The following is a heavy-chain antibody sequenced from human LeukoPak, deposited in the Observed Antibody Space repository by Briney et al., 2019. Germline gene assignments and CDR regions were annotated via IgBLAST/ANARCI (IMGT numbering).Heavy chain of an antibody. CDR3: AKGLQGD. Sequence: TGGSLRLSCAASGFTFRNYAMSWVRQAPGKGLEWVSAIDSGGGTYYANSVKGRFTISRDNSKNTLYLQLSSLRVEDTAVYYCAKGLQGDWGQGALVTVSS. V-gene: IGHV3-23*01. CDR2: IDSGGGT. CDR1: GFTFRNYA. D-gene: IGHD3-16*01. J-gene: IGHJ4*02.